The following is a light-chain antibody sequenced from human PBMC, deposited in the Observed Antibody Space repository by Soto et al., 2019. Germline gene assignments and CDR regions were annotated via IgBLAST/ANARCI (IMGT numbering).Light chain of an antibody. J-gene: IGKJ3*01. CDR2: WAS. CDR1: QSVLYSSNNKNY. CDR3: QQYYSISFT. V-gene: IGKV4-1*01. Sequence: DIVMTQSPDSLAVSLGERATINCKSSQSVLYSSNNKNYLAWYQQKPGQPPKLLIYWASTRESGVPDRFSGSGSGTDFTLTISSLQAADVAVYYCQQYYSISFTFGPGTKVDIK.